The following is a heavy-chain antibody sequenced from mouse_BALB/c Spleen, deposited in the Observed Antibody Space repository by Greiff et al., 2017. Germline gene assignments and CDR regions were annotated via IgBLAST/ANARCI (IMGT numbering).Heavy chain of an antibody. CDR3: NAFNYYGSSYAFDY. CDR1: GFNIKDYY. J-gene: IGHJ2*01. Sequence: VQLKQSGAELVRSGASVKLSCTASGFNIKDYYMHWVKQRPEQGLEWIGWIDPENGDTEYAPKFQGKATMTADTSSNTAYLQLSSLTSEDTAVYYCNAFNYYGSSYAFDYWGQGTTLTVSS. CDR2: IDPENGDT. D-gene: IGHD1-1*01. V-gene: IGHV14-4*02.